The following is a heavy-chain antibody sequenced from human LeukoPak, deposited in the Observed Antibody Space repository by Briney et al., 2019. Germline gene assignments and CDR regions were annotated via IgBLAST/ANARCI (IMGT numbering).Heavy chain of an antibody. Sequence: TGGSLRLSCTASGFTFTTYTMSWVRQAPGKGLKGVSLISGSGSSTYYADSVKGRFTISRDNPKNTLYLQMNSLRAEDTAVYYCAKGRSGSLPRTAFDYWGQGTLVTVSS. V-gene: IGHV3-23*01. D-gene: IGHD3-10*01. CDR3: AKGRSGSLPRTAFDY. J-gene: IGHJ4*02. CDR2: ISGSGSST. CDR1: GFTFTTYT.